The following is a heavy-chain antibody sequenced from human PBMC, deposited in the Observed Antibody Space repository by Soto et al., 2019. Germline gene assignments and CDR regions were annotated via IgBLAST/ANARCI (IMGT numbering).Heavy chain of an antibody. Sequence: GGSLRLSCAASGFTFSSYAMSWVRQAPGKGLEWVSAISGSGGSTYYADSVKGRFNISRDNSKNTLYLQMNSLRAEDTAVYYCAKVRSSTSFPPSWGQGTLVTVSS. D-gene: IGHD2-2*01. CDR1: GFTFSSYA. V-gene: IGHV3-23*01. J-gene: IGHJ4*02. CDR2: ISGSGGST. CDR3: AKVRSSTSFPPS.